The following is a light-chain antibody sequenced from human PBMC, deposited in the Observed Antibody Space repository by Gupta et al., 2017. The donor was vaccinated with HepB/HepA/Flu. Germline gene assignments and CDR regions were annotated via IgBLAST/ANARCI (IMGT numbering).Light chain of an antibody. CDR3: SSYTGSDSVFV. Sequence: QSVLPQPASVSGSLGQSITVPCTGTSSDIGGYNFVSWYRQLPGTAPKIVIFDVNNRPSGVSDRFSGSKSGNTASLTISGLQAEDEADYYCSSYTGSDSVFVFGTGTKVTV. J-gene: IGLJ1*01. CDR1: SSDIGGYNF. CDR2: DVN. V-gene: IGLV2-14*03.